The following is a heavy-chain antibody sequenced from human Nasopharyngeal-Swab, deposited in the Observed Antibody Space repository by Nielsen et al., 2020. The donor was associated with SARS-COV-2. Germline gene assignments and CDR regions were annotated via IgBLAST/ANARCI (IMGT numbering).Heavy chain of an antibody. Sequence: SVKVSCKASGCTFSSYAISWVRQAPGQGLEWMGGIIPIFGTANYAQKFQGRVTITADESTSTAYMELSSLRSEDTAVYYCARLPGIAAAGRERYYYYYMDVWGKGTTVTVSS. V-gene: IGHV1-69*13. D-gene: IGHD6-13*01. CDR3: ARLPGIAAAGRERYYYYYMDV. J-gene: IGHJ6*03. CDR1: GCTFSSYA. CDR2: IIPIFGTA.